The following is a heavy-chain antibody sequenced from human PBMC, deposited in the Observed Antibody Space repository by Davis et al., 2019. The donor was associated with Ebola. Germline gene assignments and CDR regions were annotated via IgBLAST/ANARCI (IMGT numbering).Heavy chain of an antibody. J-gene: IGHJ4*02. Sequence: ASVKVSCKASGYTFTSCGISWVRQAPGQGLEWMGWISAYTGDTNYAQKLQGRVTMTTDTSTSTAYMELRSLRSDDTAVYYCASRTTSSSWYWAFDYWGQGTLVTVSS. V-gene: IGHV1-18*01. CDR1: GYTFTSCG. D-gene: IGHD6-13*01. CDR2: ISAYTGDT. CDR3: ASRTTSSSWYWAFDY.